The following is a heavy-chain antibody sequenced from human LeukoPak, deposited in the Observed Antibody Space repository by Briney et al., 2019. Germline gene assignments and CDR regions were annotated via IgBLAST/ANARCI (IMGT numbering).Heavy chain of an antibody. CDR3: ARAPLRRYYYDSSGAIDY. D-gene: IGHD3-22*01. Sequence: QTGGSLRLSCSASGFIFNNNDMSWVRQAPGKGLEWVSGISGSGARIIYADSVTGRFIISRDNPKNTLDLQMNSLRAEDTAVYYCARAPLRRYYYDSSGAIDYWGQGTLVTVSS. CDR2: ISGSGARI. J-gene: IGHJ4*02. CDR1: GFIFNNND. V-gene: IGHV3-23*01.